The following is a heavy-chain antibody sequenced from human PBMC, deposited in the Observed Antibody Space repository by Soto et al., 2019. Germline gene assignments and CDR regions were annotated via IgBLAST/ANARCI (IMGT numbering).Heavy chain of an antibody. D-gene: IGHD2-21*02. CDR2: ISYDGSKE. V-gene: IGHV3-30*18. J-gene: IGHJ6*03. Sequence: QVQLVESGGGVVQPGRSLRLSCAASGFTFSNYGMHWVRQAPGKGLEGVATISYDGSKEFYADSVKGRFTISRDTSENTLYLQMNSLRHEDTAVYYCAKDPRYCNIGDCYIYYYYYMDVWGKGTTVTVSS. CDR3: AKDPRYCNIGDCYIYYYYYMDV. CDR1: GFTFSNYG.